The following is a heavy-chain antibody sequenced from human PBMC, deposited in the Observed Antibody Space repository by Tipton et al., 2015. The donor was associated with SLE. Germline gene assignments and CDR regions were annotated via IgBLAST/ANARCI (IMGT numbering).Heavy chain of an antibody. V-gene: IGHV1-2*02. CDR2: INPNSGGT. CDR3: ARTYYYDSSGYPQH. CDR1: GYTFTGYY. J-gene: IGHJ1*01. Sequence: QLVQSGAEVKKPGASVKVSCKASGYTFTGYYMHWVRQAPGQGLEWMGWINPNSGGTNYAQKFQGRVTMTRDTSSSTAYMELSRLRSDDTAVYYCARTYYYDSSGYPQHWGQGTLVTVSS. D-gene: IGHD3-22*01.